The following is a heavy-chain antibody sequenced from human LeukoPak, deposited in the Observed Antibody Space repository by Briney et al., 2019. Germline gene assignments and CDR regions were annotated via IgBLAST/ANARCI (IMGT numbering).Heavy chain of an antibody. V-gene: IGHV3-48*01. CDR1: GFIFSSYS. J-gene: IGHJ4*02. CDR2: ISTTGSTI. D-gene: IGHD3-22*01. CDR3: ARAGGYDSSGYFGY. Sequence: GGSLRLSCAASGFIFSSYSMNWVRQAPGRGLEWVSYISTTGSTIYYADSVKGRFTISRDNSKNTLYLQMNSLRAEDTAVYYCARAGGYDSSGYFGYWGQGTLVTVSS.